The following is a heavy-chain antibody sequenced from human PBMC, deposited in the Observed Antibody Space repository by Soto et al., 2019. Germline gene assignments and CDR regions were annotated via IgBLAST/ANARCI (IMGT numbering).Heavy chain of an antibody. Sequence: SETLSLTCDVSGGSINSGGYSWSWIRQPPGKGLEWVGYIYQSGSTYNNPSLRSRLTISIDRSKNQFSLKLTSVTAADTAVYYCARGGLLGYCGSNNCHNSFDHWGQGTLVTVSS. CDR1: GGSINSGGYS. J-gene: IGHJ4*02. CDR3: ARGGLLGYCGSNNCHNSFDH. CDR2: IYQSGST. V-gene: IGHV4-30-2*01. D-gene: IGHD2-2*01.